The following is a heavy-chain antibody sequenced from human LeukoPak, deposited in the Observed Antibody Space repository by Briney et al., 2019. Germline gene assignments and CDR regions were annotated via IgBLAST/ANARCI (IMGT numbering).Heavy chain of an antibody. D-gene: IGHD5-18*01. CDR3: ARGPIQLWIHNAMDV. Sequence: GGSLRLSCRGYGFTFGDHAMSWVRQAPGKGLEWVGFIRSKAYRGTTEYAASVKGRFTISRDDSTSVAYLQMNSLRIEDTAVYYCARGPIQLWIHNAMDVWGQGTTVTVSS. CDR2: IRSKAYRGTT. CDR1: GFTFGDHA. J-gene: IGHJ6*02. V-gene: IGHV3-49*04.